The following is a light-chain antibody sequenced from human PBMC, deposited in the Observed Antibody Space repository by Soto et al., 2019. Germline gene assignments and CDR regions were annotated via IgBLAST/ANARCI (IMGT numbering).Light chain of an antibody. V-gene: IGKV3D-20*02. CDR3: QQRHNWPIT. CDR1: QSVSSSY. CDR2: GAS. J-gene: IGKJ5*01. Sequence: IVLTQSPGTLSLSPGERATLSCRASQSVSSSYLAWYQQKPGQAPRLLIYGASSRATGIPDRFSGSGSGTEFTLTISSLQSEDFAVYYCQQRHNWPITFGQGTRLEIK.